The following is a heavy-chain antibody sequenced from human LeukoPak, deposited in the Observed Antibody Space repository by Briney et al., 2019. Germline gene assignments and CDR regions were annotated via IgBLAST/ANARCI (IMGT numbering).Heavy chain of an antibody. CDR3: AKEGIYGGNTHADY. J-gene: IGHJ4*02. D-gene: IGHD4-23*01. CDR2: ISYDGSNK. Sequence: QPGRSLRLSCAASGFTFSSYGMHWVRQAPGKGLEWVAVISYDGSNKYYADSVKGRFTISRDNSKDTLYLQMNSLRAEDTAVYYCAKEGIYGGNTHADYWGQGTLVTVSS. V-gene: IGHV3-30*18. CDR1: GFTFSSYG.